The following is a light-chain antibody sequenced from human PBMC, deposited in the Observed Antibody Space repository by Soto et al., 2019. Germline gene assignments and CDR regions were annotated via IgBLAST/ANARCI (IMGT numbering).Light chain of an antibody. V-gene: IGKV1-5*01. CDR1: QSISSR. CDR2: DAS. J-gene: IGKJ4*01. Sequence: DIQMTQSPSTLSASVGDRVTITCRASQSISSRLAWYQQKPGRAPKLLIYDASNLESGVPSRFSGSASGTEFTLTISSLQPDDFATYYCQQYNSYSRTFGGGTKVEIK. CDR3: QQYNSYSRT.